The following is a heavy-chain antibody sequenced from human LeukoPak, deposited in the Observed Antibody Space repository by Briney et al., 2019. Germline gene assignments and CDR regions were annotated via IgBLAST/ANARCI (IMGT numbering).Heavy chain of an antibody. CDR2: IYHSGST. V-gene: IGHV4-30-2*01. J-gene: IGHJ4*02. CDR1: SGSISSGGYS. CDR3: ARGGSSTWRTIDY. Sequence: SETLSLTCAVSSGSISSGGYSWSWIRQPPGKGLEWFGYIYHSGSTYYNPSLKSRVTISVDRSKNQFSLRLSSVTAADTAVYYCARGGSSTWRTIDYWGQGTLVTVSS. D-gene: IGHD1/OR15-1a*01.